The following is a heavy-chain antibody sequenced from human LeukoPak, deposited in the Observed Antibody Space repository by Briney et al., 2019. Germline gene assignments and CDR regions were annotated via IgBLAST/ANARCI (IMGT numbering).Heavy chain of an antibody. V-gene: IGHV1-2*02. CDR2: INPKTGGT. CDR3: ARDGGILTGFDY. J-gene: IGHJ4*02. D-gene: IGHD3-9*01. CDR1: GYTFTGYY. Sequence: ASVKVSCKASGYTFTGYYMHWVRQAPGQGLEWMGWINPKTGGTSYAQKFQGRVTMTRDTSISTAYMELSRLRYDDTAIYYCARDGGILTGFDYWGQGTLVTVSS.